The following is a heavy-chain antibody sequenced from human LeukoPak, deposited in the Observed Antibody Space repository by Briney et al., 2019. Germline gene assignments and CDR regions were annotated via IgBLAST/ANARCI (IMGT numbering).Heavy chain of an antibody. J-gene: IGHJ4*02. V-gene: IGHV4-59*08. CDR3: ARGLPYGSGSYYYFLYFDY. CDR2: IYYSGST. D-gene: IGHD3-10*01. CDR1: GGSISSYY. Sequence: SETLSLTCTVSGGSISSYYWSWIRQPPGKGLEWIGYIYYSGSTNYNPTLKSRVTISVDTSKNQFSLKLSSVTAADTAVYYCARGLPYGSGSYYYFLYFDYWGQGTLVTVSS.